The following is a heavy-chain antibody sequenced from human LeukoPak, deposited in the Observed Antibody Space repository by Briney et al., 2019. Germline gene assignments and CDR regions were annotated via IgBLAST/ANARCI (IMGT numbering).Heavy chain of an antibody. CDR1: RFTFSSYA. Sequence: PGASLRLSCAASRFTFSSYAMSWVRQAPGKGLEWVSAISGSGGSTYYADSVKGRFTISRDNSKNTLYLQMNSLRAEDTAVYYSAKGRDTAMGLFDYWGQGTLVTVSS. J-gene: IGHJ4*02. CDR2: ISGSGGST. CDR3: AKGRDTAMGLFDY. V-gene: IGHV3-23*01. D-gene: IGHD5-18*01.